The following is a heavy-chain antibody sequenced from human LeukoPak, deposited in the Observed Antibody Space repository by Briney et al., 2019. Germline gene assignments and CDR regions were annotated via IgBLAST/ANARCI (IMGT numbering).Heavy chain of an antibody. CDR2: IYTSGST. CDR3: ARDLGYCSGGSCYSVSLGWFDP. CDR1: GGSISSYY. Sequence: SETLSLTCTVSGGSISSYYWSWIRQPAGKGLEWIGRIYTSGSTNYNPSLKSRVTMSVDTSKNQFSLKLSSVTAAATAVYYCARDLGYCSGGSCYSVSLGWFDPWGQGTLVTVSS. J-gene: IGHJ5*02. D-gene: IGHD2-15*01. V-gene: IGHV4-4*07.